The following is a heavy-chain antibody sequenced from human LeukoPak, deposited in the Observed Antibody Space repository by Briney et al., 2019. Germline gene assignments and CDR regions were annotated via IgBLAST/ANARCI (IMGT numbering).Heavy chain of an antibody. CDR2: INSDGSST. D-gene: IGHD3-10*01. V-gene: IGHV3-74*01. Sequence: GGSLRLSCAASGFTFSSYWMHWVRQAPGKGLVWVSRINSDGSSTSYADSVKGRFTISRDNAKNTLYVQMNSLRAVDTAVYYCSTGSGKAFDIWGRGTMVTVSS. J-gene: IGHJ3*02. CDR1: GFTFSSYW. CDR3: STGSGKAFDI.